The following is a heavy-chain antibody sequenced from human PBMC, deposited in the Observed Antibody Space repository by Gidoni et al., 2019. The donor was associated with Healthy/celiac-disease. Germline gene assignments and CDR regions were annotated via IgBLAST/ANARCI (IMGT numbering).Heavy chain of an antibody. CDR1: GFTFDDYA. J-gene: IGHJ6*02. Sequence: EVQLVESGGGLVQPGRSLRLSCAASGFTFDDYAMHWVRQAPGKGLEWVSGISWNSGSIGYADSVKGRFTISRDNAKNSLYLQMNSLRAEDTALYYCAKDIERYCSGGSCYEDYYYYYGMDVWGQGTTVTVSS. V-gene: IGHV3-9*01. D-gene: IGHD2-15*01. CDR3: AKDIERYCSGGSCYEDYYYYYGMDV. CDR2: ISWNSGSI.